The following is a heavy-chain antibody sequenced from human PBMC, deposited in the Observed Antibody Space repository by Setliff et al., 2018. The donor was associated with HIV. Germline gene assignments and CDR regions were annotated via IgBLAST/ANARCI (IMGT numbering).Heavy chain of an antibody. CDR1: GYTFTTYS. CDR2: INVGNGDT. Sequence: GASVKVSCKASGYTFTTYSIHWVRQAPGQSLEWMGWINVGNGDTKYSQELQGRNTITMDTSANTAYMGLSSLRSDETAIYFCSRGSLLAVLGCDHWGHGTLVTVSS. CDR3: SRGSLLAVLGCDH. V-gene: IGHV1-3*01. J-gene: IGHJ4*01. D-gene: IGHD3-10*01.